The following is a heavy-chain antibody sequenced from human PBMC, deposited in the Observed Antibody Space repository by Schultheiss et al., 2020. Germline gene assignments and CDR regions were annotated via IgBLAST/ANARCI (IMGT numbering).Heavy chain of an antibody. D-gene: IGHD3-10*01. V-gene: IGHV4-61*08. CDR3: ARRGGTQTGGMDV. CDR1: GGSISSGDYY. CDR2: IYYSGST. J-gene: IGHJ6*02. Sequence: SQTLSLTCTVSGGSISSGDYYWSWIRQPPGKGLEWIGYIYYSGSTNYNPSLKSRVTISVDTSKNQFSLKLNSVTAADTAVYYCARRGGTQTGGMDVWGQGTTVTVSS.